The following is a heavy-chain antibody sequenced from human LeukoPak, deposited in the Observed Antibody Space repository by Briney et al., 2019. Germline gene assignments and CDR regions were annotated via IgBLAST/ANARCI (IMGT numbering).Heavy chain of an antibody. V-gene: IGHV3-9*01. J-gene: IGHJ5*02. CDR3: AKGGYCSSTSCPNWFDP. Sequence: GGSLRLSCAASGFTFDDYAMHWVRQAPGKGLEWVSGISWNSGSIGYADPVKGRFTISRDNAKNSLYLQMNSLRAEDTALYYCAKGGYCSSTSCPNWFDPWGQGTLVTVSS. CDR2: ISWNSGSI. D-gene: IGHD2-2*01. CDR1: GFTFDDYA.